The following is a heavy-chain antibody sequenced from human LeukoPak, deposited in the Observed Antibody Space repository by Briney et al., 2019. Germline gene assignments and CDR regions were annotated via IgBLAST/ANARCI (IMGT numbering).Heavy chain of an antibody. Sequence: SETLSLTCTVSARSIGSGSYYWSWIRQPAGKGLEWIARIYTSGSTNYNPSLKSRVTISVDTSKNQFSLKLSSVTAADTAVYYCAREDIYDYVWGSYRLHWGQGTLVTVSS. CDR2: IYTSGST. D-gene: IGHD3-16*02. V-gene: IGHV4-61*02. CDR1: ARSIGSGSYY. CDR3: AREDIYDYVWGSYRLH. J-gene: IGHJ4*02.